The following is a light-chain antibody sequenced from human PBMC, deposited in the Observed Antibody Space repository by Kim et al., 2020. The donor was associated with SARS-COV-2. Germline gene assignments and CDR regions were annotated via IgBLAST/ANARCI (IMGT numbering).Light chain of an antibody. CDR1: RLRSYS. CDR3: NSRDYTGNQWV. V-gene: IGLV3-19*01. Sequence: ALGQTVRITCQGDRLRSYSARWYQQKPGQAPILVIYHKNNRPSGIPDRFSGSSSGNTASLTITGAQAGDEADYYCNSRDYTGNQWVFGGGTQLTVL. J-gene: IGLJ3*02. CDR2: HKN.